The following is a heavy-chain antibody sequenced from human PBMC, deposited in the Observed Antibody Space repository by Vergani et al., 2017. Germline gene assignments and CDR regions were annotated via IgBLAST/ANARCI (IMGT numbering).Heavy chain of an antibody. CDR3: ARGPFSSSWNYIDY. CDR2: ISTYNGNT. CDR1: GYTFISYG. D-gene: IGHD6-13*01. J-gene: IGHJ4*02. V-gene: IGHV1-18*01. Sequence: VQLVQSGAEVKKPGASVKVSCKASGYTFISYGITWVRQAPGQGLEWMGWISTYNGNTNYAQKFQGGVTMTTDTSTSTAYMELGSLRSDDTAVYYCARGPFSSSWNYIDYWGQGTLVTVSS.